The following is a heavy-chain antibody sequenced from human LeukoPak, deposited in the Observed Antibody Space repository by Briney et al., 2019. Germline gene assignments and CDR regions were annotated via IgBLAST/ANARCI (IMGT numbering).Heavy chain of an antibody. CDR2: ISGSGDST. CDR3: AVWYYYDASGYYPEFGY. J-gene: IGHJ4*02. Sequence: GGSLRLSCAASGFSFTNYAMSWVRQAPGKGLEWVSAISGSGDSTYYADSVKGRFTISRDNSKNTLYLQVNSLRAGDTAVYFCAVWYYYDASGYYPEFGYWGQGTLVTVSS. V-gene: IGHV3-23*01. CDR1: GFSFTNYA. D-gene: IGHD3-22*01.